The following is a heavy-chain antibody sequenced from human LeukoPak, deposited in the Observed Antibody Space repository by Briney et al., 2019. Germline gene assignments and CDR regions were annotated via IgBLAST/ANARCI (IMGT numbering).Heavy chain of an antibody. V-gene: IGHV1-8*01. CDR3: ARVERRLFIRETNFDY. D-gene: IGHD5-12*01. CDR2: MNPNSGNT. J-gene: IGHJ4*02. Sequence: GASVKVSCKASGYTFTSYDINWVRQATGQGLEWMGWMNPNSGNTGYAQKFQGRVTMTRNTSISTAYMELSSLRSEDTAVYYCARVERRLFIRETNFDYWGQGTLVTVSS. CDR1: GYTFTSYD.